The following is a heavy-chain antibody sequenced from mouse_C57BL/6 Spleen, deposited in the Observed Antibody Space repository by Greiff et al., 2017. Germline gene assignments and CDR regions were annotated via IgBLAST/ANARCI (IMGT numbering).Heavy chain of an antibody. CDR2: IRNKANGYTT. CDR1: GFTFTDYY. V-gene: IGHV7-3*01. Sequence: EVKLQESGGGLVQPGGSLSLSCAASGFTFTDYYMSWVRQPPGKALEWLGFIRNKANGYTTEYSASVKGRFTISRDNSQSILYLQMNALRAEDSATYYCARQYYDYYYAMDYWGQGTSVTVSS. CDR3: ARQYYDYYYAMDY. J-gene: IGHJ4*01. D-gene: IGHD2-4*01.